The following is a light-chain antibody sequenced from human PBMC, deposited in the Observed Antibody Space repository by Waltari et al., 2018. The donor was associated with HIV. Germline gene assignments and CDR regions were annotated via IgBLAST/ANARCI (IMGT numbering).Light chain of an antibody. Sequence: QSVLTQPPSVSGAPGQRVTISCTGTSSKIGAGFHVHWYQQLPGTVPKVLIYNNTDRPSGVPDRFSGSKSATSASLAITGLQAEDEANYYCQSYDISLSGWVFGGGTKLTVL. J-gene: IGLJ2*01. V-gene: IGLV1-40*01. CDR3: QSYDISLSGWV. CDR1: SSKIGAGFH. CDR2: NNT.